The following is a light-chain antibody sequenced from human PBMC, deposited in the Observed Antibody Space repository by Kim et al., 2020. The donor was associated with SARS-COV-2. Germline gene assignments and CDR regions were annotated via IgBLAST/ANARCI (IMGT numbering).Light chain of an antibody. Sequence: SPGERATLSCRASQSVLSTSLAWYQQKPGQAPRLLISGASSRATGIPDRFSGTGSGTDFTLTIGRLEPEDFAVYYCQQYVTAPLTFGQGTKVDIK. J-gene: IGKJ1*01. CDR2: GAS. V-gene: IGKV3-20*01. CDR1: QSVLSTS. CDR3: QQYVTAPLT.